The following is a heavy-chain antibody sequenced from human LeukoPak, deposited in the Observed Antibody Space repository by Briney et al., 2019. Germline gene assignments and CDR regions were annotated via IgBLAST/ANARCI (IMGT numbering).Heavy chain of an antibody. J-gene: IGHJ4*02. D-gene: IGHD3-22*01. CDR2: FDPEDGET. CDR1: GYTLTELS. V-gene: IGHV1-24*01. CDR3: AGTYYYDSSGYYPAFDY. Sequence: GASVKVSCKVSGYTLTELSMHWVRQAPGKGLEWMGGFDPEDGETIYAQKFQGRVTITRDTSASTAYMELSSLRSEDTAVYYCAGTYYYDSSGYYPAFDYWGQGTLVTVSS.